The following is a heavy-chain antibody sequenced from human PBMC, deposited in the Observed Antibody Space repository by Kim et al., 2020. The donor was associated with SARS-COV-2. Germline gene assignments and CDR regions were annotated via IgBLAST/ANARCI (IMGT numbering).Heavy chain of an antibody. Sequence: GGSLRLSCAASGFTFSSHAMTWVRQAPGKGLEWVSTISGSGDYINYADSVKGRFTISRDNSKNTLFLQMISLRAEDTAVYFCARRYCTDGVCYFFESWGQGTLVTVSS. D-gene: IGHD2-8*01. CDR3: ARRYCTDGVCYFFES. CDR1: GFTFSSHA. J-gene: IGHJ4*02. CDR2: ISGSGDYI. V-gene: IGHV3-23*01.